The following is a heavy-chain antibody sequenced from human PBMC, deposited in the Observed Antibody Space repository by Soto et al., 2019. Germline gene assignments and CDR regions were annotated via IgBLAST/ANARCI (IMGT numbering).Heavy chain of an antibody. CDR3: VRSRGVGYDSSGYYDY. D-gene: IGHD3-22*01. CDR1: GFTFSSYA. J-gene: IGHJ4*02. Sequence: EVQLLESGGGLVQPGGSLRLSCAASGFTFSSYAMSWVRQAPGKGLEWVSAISGSGGSTYYADSVKGRFTISRDNSKNTLYLQMNSLRAEDTAVYYCVRSRGVGYDSSGYYDYWGQGTLVTVSS. CDR2: ISGSGGST. V-gene: IGHV3-23*01.